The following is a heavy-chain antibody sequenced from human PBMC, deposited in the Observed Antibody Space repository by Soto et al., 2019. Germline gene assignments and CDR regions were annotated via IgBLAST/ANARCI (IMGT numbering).Heavy chain of an antibody. CDR2: ISGSGGST. D-gene: IGHD3-22*01. Sequence: PGGSLRLSCAASGFTFSSYAMSWVRQAPGKGLEWVSAISGSGGSTYYADSVKGRFTISRDNSKNTLYLQMNSLRAEDTAVYYCAKEEDYYDSSGYWPFHYWGQGTLVTVSS. CDR1: GFTFSSYA. J-gene: IGHJ4*02. V-gene: IGHV3-23*01. CDR3: AKEEDYYDSSGYWPFHY.